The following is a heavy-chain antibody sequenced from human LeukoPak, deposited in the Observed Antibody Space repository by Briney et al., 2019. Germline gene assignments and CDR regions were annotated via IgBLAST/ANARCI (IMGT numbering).Heavy chain of an antibody. V-gene: IGHV4-61*08. CDR1: GGSISSGGYY. Sequence: SQTLSLTCTVSGGSISSGGYYWSWIRQPPGKGLEWIANIYYGGSTNYNPSLKSRVTMSLDTSKNQFSLDLGSVTAADTAVYYCASGPNGYFDYWGQGTLVTVSS. J-gene: IGHJ4*02. CDR2: IYYGGST. D-gene: IGHD3-22*01. CDR3: ASGPNGYFDY.